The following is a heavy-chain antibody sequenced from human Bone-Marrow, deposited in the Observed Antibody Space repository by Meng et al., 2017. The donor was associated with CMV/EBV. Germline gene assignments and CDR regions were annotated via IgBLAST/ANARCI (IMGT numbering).Heavy chain of an antibody. CDR1: GYTFTSYY. D-gene: IGHD6-6*01. V-gene: IGHV1-46*01. Sequence: ASVKVSCKASGYTFTSYYMHWVRQAPGQGLEWMGIINPSGGSTSYAQKFQGRVTMTRDTSTSTVYMELSRLRSDDTAVYYCARGRAALRGGYHYYYYGMDVWGQGTTVTVSS. CDR2: INPSGGST. CDR3: ARGRAALRGGYHYYYYGMDV. J-gene: IGHJ6*02.